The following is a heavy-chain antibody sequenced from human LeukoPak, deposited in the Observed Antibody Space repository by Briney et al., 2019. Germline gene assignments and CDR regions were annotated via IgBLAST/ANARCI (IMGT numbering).Heavy chain of an antibody. CDR1: GDSLRTTTYY. CDR2: LYHSGTI. V-gene: IGHV4-39*07. CDR3: ARDRELAALDP. D-gene: IGHD1-26*01. Sequence: SETLSLTCTVSGDSLRTTTYYWNWIRQPPGKGLEWIGGLYHSGTIYYNPSLKSRVTISADKSKNHFSLKLTSVTAADTAVYYCARDRELAALDPWGQGTLVTVSS. J-gene: IGHJ5*02.